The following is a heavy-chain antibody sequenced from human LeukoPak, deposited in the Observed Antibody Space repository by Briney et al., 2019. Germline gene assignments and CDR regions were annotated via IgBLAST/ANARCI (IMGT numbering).Heavy chain of an antibody. Sequence: SVKVSCKDSGGTFSSYAISWVRQAPGQGLEWMGGIIPIFGTANYAQKFQGRVTVTTDESTSTAYMELSSLRSEDTAVYYCARAATQYCSSTSCYLNYWGQGTLVTVSS. CDR1: GGTFSSYA. J-gene: IGHJ4*02. CDR2: IIPIFGTA. CDR3: ARAATQYCSSTSCYLNY. V-gene: IGHV1-69*05. D-gene: IGHD2-2*01.